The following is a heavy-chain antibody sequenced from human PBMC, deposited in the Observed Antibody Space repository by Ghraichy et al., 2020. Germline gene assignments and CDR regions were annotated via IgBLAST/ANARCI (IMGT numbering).Heavy chain of an antibody. CDR1: GYTLTELS. CDR2: FDPEDGET. Sequence: ASVKVSCKVSGYTLTELSMHWVRQAPGKGLEWMGGFDPEDGETIYAQKFQGRVTMTEDTSTDTAYMELSSLRSEDTAVYYCATKEYYYDSSGYYDYWGQGTLVTVSS. J-gene: IGHJ4*02. CDR3: ATKEYYYDSSGYYDY. V-gene: IGHV1-24*01. D-gene: IGHD3-22*01.